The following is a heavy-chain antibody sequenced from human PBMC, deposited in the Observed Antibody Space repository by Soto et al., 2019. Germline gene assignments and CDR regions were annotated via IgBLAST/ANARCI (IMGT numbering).Heavy chain of an antibody. CDR3: ARRITMVRGPYYYYGMDV. CDR1: GFTFSSHA. V-gene: IGHV3-48*02. J-gene: IGHJ6*02. Sequence: GGSLRLSCAGSGFTFSSHAMTWVRQAPGKGLEWVSFISSTSSTKDYADSVKGRFTISRDNAKNSVYLQMNSLRDGDTAVYYCARRITMVRGPYYYYGMDVWGQGTTVTVSS. D-gene: IGHD3-10*01. CDR2: ISSTSSTK.